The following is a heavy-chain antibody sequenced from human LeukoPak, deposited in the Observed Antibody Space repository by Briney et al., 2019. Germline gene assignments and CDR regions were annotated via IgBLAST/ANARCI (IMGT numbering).Heavy chain of an antibody. CDR3: ARRNLGWYFFDY. D-gene: IGHD6-19*01. CDR2: ISQSGST. CDR1: GGSISSRSYY. Sequence: PSETLSLTCTVSGGSISSRSYYWGWLRQPPGKGLEWIGSISQSGSTYYNPSLKSRVTMAVDTSKNQFSLKLSSVTAADTAVYYCARRNLGWYFFDYWGQGTLVTVSS. V-gene: IGHV4-39*01. J-gene: IGHJ4*02.